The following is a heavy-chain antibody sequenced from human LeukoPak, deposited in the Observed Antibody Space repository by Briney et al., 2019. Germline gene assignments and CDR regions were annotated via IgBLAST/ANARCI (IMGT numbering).Heavy chain of an antibody. Sequence: ASVKVSCKASGYTFTSYYMHWVRQAPGQGLEWMGIINPSGGSTSYAQKFQGRVTMTRDTSTSTVYMELSSLGSEDTAVYYCARSPTGPFGVVIDNWFDPWGQGTLVTVSS. J-gene: IGHJ5*02. CDR2: INPSGGST. D-gene: IGHD3-3*01. CDR3: ARSPTGPFGVVIDNWFDP. V-gene: IGHV1-46*01. CDR1: GYTFTSYY.